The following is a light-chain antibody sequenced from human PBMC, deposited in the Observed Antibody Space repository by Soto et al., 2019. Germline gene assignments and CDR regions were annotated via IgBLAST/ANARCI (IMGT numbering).Light chain of an antibody. Sequence: DIQMTQSPSTLSASVGDRVAITCRASQSISTYLAWYQQKPGKAPKLLIYKASSLESGVPSRFSGSGSGAEFTLTISSLQPDDFATYYCQQSSSSPWTFGQGTKVDIK. CDR3: QQSSSSPWT. V-gene: IGKV1-5*03. J-gene: IGKJ1*01. CDR1: QSISTY. CDR2: KAS.